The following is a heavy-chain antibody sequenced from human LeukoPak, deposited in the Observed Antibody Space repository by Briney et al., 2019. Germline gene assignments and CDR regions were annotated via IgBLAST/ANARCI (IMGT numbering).Heavy chain of an antibody. CDR3: ARAPGGYGSGSRGAFDI. CDR2: IYHSGST. V-gene: IGHV4-38-2*02. Sequence: SETLSLTCTVSGSSISSGYYWGWIRQSPGKGLVGVGRIYHSGSTYYNPSLKSRVTISVDTSKNQFSLNGTSVTTADTAVYYCARAPGGYGSGSRGAFDIWGQGTMVTVSS. CDR1: GSSISSGYY. J-gene: IGHJ3*02. D-gene: IGHD3-10*01.